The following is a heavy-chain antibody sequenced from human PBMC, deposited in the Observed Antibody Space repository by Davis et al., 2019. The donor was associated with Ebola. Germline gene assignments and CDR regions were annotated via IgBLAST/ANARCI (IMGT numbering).Heavy chain of an antibody. J-gene: IGHJ6*02. CDR2: INPNSGGT. D-gene: IGHD2-2*01. CDR3: ARVGVPAAYGMDV. V-gene: IGHV1-2*04. Sequence: ASVEVSCKASGYTFTVYYMHWVRQAPGQGLEWMGWINPNSGGTNYAQKFQGWVTMTRDTPISTAYMELSRLRSDDTAVYYCARVGVPAAYGMDVWGQGTTVTVSS. CDR1: GYTFTVYY.